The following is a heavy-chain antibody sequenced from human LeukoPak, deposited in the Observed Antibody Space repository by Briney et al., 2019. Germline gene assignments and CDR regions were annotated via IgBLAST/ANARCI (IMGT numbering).Heavy chain of an antibody. CDR3: ARETPPHDTSDYDY. D-gene: IGHD3-22*01. J-gene: IGHJ4*02. CDR2: ISSSGSTI. CDR1: GFTFSDYY. V-gene: IGHV3-11*04. Sequence: AGGSLRLSCAASGFTFSDYYMSWIRQAPGKGLEWVSYISSSGSTIYYADSVKGRFTISRDNAKNSLYLQMNSLRAADTAVYYCARETPPHDTSDYDYWGQGTLVTVSS.